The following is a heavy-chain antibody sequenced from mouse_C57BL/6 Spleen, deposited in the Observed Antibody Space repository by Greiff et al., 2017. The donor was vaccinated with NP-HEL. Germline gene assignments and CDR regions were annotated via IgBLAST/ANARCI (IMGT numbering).Heavy chain of an antibody. CDR1: GYAFSSSW. J-gene: IGHJ1*03. CDR2: IYPGDGDT. CDR3: ASSYYGNGHFDV. D-gene: IGHD1-1*01. V-gene: IGHV1-82*01. Sequence: QVQLQQSGPELVKPGASVKISCKASGYAFSSSWMNWVKQRPGKGLEWIGRIYPGDGDTNYNGKFKGKATLTADKSSSTAYMQLSSLTSEDSAVYFCASSYYGNGHFDVWGTGTTVTVSS.